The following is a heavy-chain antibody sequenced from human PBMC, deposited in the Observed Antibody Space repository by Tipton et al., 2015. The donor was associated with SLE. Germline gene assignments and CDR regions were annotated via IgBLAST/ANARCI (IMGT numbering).Heavy chain of an antibody. CDR1: GGSVSRDY. V-gene: IGHV4-4*07. Sequence: GLVKPSETLSLTCAVSGGSVSRDYWSWIRHPAGKGLEWIGRIYTSGATDHNPSLRSRVTVSVDTSENQLSLKLTSVTAADTAVYYCARFHLKSYYEFDSWGQGMLVTVSS. CDR2: IYTSGAT. CDR3: ARFHLKSYYEFDS. J-gene: IGHJ5*01. D-gene: IGHD1-26*01.